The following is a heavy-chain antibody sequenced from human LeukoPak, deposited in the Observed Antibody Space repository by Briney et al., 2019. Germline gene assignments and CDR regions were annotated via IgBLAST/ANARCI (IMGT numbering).Heavy chain of an antibody. D-gene: IGHD2-2*01. Sequence: SETLSLTCTVSGGSISSYYWSWIRQPPGKGLEWIGYIYYSGSTNYNPSLKSRVTISVDTSKNQFSLKLSSVTAADTAVYHCARGDQLPPHYYYYMDVWGKGTTVTVSS. CDR2: IYYSGST. V-gene: IGHV4-59*01. J-gene: IGHJ6*03. CDR1: GGSISSYY. CDR3: ARGDQLPPHYYYYMDV.